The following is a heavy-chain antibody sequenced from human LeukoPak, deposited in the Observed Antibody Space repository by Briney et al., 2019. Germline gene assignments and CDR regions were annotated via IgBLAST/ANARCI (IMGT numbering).Heavy chain of an antibody. D-gene: IGHD3-10*01. J-gene: IGHJ6*02. CDR3: AREALSHLLWFGEYMPHYYYYGMDV. V-gene: IGHV3-11*04. CDR1: GFTFSDYY. CDR2: ISSSGSTI. Sequence: GGSLRLSCAASGFTFSDYYMSWIRQAPGKGLEWVAYISSSGSTIYYADSVKGRFTISRDNAKNSLYLQMNSLRAEDTAVYYCAREALSHLLWFGEYMPHYYYYGMDVWGQGTTVTVSS.